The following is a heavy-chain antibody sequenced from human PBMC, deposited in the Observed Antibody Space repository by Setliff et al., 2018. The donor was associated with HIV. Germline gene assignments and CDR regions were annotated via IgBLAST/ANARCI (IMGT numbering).Heavy chain of an antibody. CDR3: GRHVYLPTYYYDSSGYDHSLDAFDI. V-gene: IGHV4-59*01. CDR1: GGSMSSYY. CDR2: IYYSGST. J-gene: IGHJ3*02. D-gene: IGHD3-22*01. Sequence: SETLSLTCTVSGGSMSSYYWSWIRQPPGKGLEWVGYIYYSGSTNYNPSLKSRVSISVDTSKNQFSLKLSSVTAADTAMYYCGRHVYLPTYYYDSSGYDHSLDAFDIWGQGTMVTVSS.